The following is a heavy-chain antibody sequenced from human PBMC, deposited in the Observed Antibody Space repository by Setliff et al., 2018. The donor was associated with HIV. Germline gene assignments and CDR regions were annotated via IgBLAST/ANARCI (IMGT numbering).Heavy chain of an antibody. Sequence: PSETLCLTCSVPGDSINSATYYWTWIRQPAGKGLDWVGHHNTKWGTNYNPSLKSRASISADKSKNRFSLQLTQMAAADTGVYYCARSGCHGRSCYSGSVIVYWGQGTLVTV. CDR1: GDSINSATYY. V-gene: IGHV4-61*09. CDR2: HNTKWGT. D-gene: IGHD3-22*01. CDR3: ARSGCHGRSCYSGSVIVY. J-gene: IGHJ4*02.